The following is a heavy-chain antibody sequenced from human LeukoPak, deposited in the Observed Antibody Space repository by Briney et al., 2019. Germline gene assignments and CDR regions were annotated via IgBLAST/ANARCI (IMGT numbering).Heavy chain of an antibody. CDR2: IYYSGST. D-gene: IGHD3-22*01. J-gene: IGHJ4*02. CDR3: ARGVSSGYYYM. V-gene: IGHV4-59*08. Sequence: GSLRLSCAASGFTFSSYSMNWVRQAPGKGLEWIGYIYYSGSTNYNPSLKSRVTISVDTSKNQFSLKLSSVTAADTAVYYCARGVSSGYYYMWGQGTLVTVSS. CDR1: GFTFSSYS.